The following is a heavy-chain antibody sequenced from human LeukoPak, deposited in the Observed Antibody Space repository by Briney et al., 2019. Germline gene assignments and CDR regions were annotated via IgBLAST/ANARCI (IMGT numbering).Heavy chain of an antibody. J-gene: IGHJ5*02. D-gene: IGHD1-7*01. CDR3: AITTGRGTTTAYWFDP. V-gene: IGHV1-2*02. CDR2: ISPDSGGT. CDR1: GHSFTGHC. Sequence: GASVKVSCNASGHSFTGHCLHWVRQTPGQGLEWMGWISPDSGGTSYAQKFQGKVTMTRDTSTSTAYMDLRGLTFDDTAVYYCAITTGRGTTTAYWFDPWGQGTLVTVSS.